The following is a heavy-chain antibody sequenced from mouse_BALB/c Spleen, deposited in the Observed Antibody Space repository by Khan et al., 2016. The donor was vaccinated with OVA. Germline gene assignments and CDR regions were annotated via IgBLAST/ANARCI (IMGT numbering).Heavy chain of an antibody. D-gene: IGHD1-1*01. V-gene: IGHV3-2*02. J-gene: IGHJ2*01. CDR3: ERVYGGDFDY. CDR2: ISYSGNT. Sequence: EVELVESGPGLVKPSQSLSLICTVTGYSITSDYAWNWIRQFPGNKLEWMGFISYSGNTKYNPSLKSRISITRDTSKNQFFLQLNSVTTEDTAAYYCERVYGGDFDYWGQGTTLTVSS. CDR1: GYSITSDYA.